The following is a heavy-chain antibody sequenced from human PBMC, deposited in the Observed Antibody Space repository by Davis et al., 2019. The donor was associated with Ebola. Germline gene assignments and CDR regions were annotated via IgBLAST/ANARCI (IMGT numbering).Heavy chain of an antibody. CDR3: AREGYRGGAFDY. Sequence: PSETLSLTCAVYGGSFSGYYWGWIRQPPGKGLEWVGNFYYNVATHFNPSLKSRVSISIDTSKNQFSLRLNSVTAADTAIYYCAREGYRGGAFDYWGQGTLVPVSS. CDR1: GGSFSGYY. J-gene: IGHJ4*02. CDR2: FYYNVAT. D-gene: IGHD2-21*01. V-gene: IGHV4-34*01.